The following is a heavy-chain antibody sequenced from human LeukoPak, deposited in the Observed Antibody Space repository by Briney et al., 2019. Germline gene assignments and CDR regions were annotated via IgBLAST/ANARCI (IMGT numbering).Heavy chain of an antibody. CDR3: ARGVEPLAANTLAY. CDR2: LYSDGNT. V-gene: IGHV3-53*01. Sequence: GSLRLSCAASGFTVITNDMTWVRQAPGKGLEWVSVLYSDGNTKYADSVQGRFTISRDNSKNTLYLEMNSLSPDDTAVYYCARGVEPLAANTLAYWVQGTLVTVSS. D-gene: IGHD1-14*01. CDR1: GFTVITND. J-gene: IGHJ4*02.